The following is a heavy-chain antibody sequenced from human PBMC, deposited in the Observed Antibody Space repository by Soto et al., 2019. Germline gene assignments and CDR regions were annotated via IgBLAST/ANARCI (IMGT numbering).Heavy chain of an antibody. V-gene: IGHV2-5*02. J-gene: IGHJ4*02. Sequence: QITLKESGPTLVKPTQTLTLTCTFSGFSLSTGVGVGWIRQPPGKALECLALIYWDDDKRYSSSLKSRLTITKDTPKNQVVLSMTNMAPVDTATYYCAQKSYYGSGSLDYWAQGILVTVSS. CDR1: GFSLSTGVG. CDR2: IYWDDDK. CDR3: AQKSYYGSGSLDY. D-gene: IGHD3-10*01.